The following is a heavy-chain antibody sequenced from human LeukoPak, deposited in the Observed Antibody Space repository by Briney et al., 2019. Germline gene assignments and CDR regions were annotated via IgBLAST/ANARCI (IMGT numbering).Heavy chain of an antibody. CDR2: ISGSGGST. J-gene: IGHJ4*02. CDR1: GFTFSNAW. CDR3: AKRYETYYYDSSGYYFDY. V-gene: IGHV3-23*01. D-gene: IGHD3-22*01. Sequence: PGGSLRLSCAASGFTFSNAWMSWVRQAPGKGLEWVSAISGSGGSTYYADSVKGRFTISRDNSKNTLYLQMNSLRAEDTAVYYCAKRYETYYYDSSGYYFDYWGQGTLVTVSS.